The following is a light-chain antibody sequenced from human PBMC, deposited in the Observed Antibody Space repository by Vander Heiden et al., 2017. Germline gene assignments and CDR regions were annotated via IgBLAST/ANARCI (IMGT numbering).Light chain of an antibody. V-gene: IGKV1-27*01. Sequence: DIQRTQSPSPLSASVGDRVTITCRASQGISSYLAWYQQKPGKVPKLLIYAASTLQSGVPSRFSGSGSGTDFTLTISSLQPEDVATYYCQKYNSAPRTFGSGTKVDIK. CDR2: AAS. CDR1: QGISSY. CDR3: QKYNSAPRT. J-gene: IGKJ3*01.